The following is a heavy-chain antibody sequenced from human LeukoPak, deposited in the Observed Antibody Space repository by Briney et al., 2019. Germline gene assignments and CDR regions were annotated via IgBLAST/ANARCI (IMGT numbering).Heavy chain of an antibody. D-gene: IGHD6-13*01. V-gene: IGHV4-59*11. J-gene: IGHJ4*02. CDR3: ASRPAGSTWYGVFDY. CDR1: GASINSHY. CDR2: VFNGGST. Sequence: PSETLSLTCSVSGASINSHYWSWIRQSPGKGLEWIGYVFNGGSTNYNPSLKGRVTMSLDTSRDQFSLRLSSVTAADTAIYYCASRPAGSTWYGVFDYWSQGTLVTVSS.